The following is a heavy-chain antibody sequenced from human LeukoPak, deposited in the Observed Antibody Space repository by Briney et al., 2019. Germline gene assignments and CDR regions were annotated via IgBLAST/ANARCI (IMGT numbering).Heavy chain of an antibody. V-gene: IGHV3-23*01. J-gene: IGHJ6*02. Sequence: GGSLRLSCAASGFTFSNYAMSWVRQAPGKGLKWVSIISGSGGSTHYADSVKGRFTISRDSSKNTLYLQMNSLRAEDTAVYYCVKAESRGYYYYYGMDVWGQGTTVTVS. D-gene: IGHD6-25*01. CDR3: VKAESRGYYYYYGMDV. CDR2: ISGSGGST. CDR1: GFTFSNYA.